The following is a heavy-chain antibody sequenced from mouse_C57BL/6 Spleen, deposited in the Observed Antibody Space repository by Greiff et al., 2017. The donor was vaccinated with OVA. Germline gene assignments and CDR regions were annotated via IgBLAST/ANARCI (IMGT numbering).Heavy chain of an antibody. J-gene: IGHJ2*01. D-gene: IGHD1-1*01. CDR1: GFTFSSYA. CDR3: AREQTTIVFPNFDY. Sequence: EVKLVESGGGLVKPGGSLKLSCAASGFTFSSYAMSWVRQTPEKRLEWVATISDGGSYTYYPANVKGRFTISRDNAKNNLYLQMSHLKSEDTAMYYCAREQTTIVFPNFDYWGQGTTLTVAS. CDR2: ISDGGSYT. V-gene: IGHV5-4*01.